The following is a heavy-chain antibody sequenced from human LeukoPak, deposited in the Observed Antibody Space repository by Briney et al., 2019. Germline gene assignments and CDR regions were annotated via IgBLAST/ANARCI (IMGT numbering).Heavy chain of an antibody. CDR1: GFSFDDYG. J-gene: IGHJ6*02. Sequence: GGSLRLSCTAAGFSFDDYGMSWVRHIPGKGLEWVAGITWNGGSTDYAVSVRGRFTISRDNAKKSVYLQMNSLRVEDAALYHCARDGKRVTTQFYYYGIDLWGQGTTVTVSS. CDR2: ITWNGGST. V-gene: IGHV3-20*01. D-gene: IGHD3-3*01. CDR3: ARDGKRVTTQFYYYGIDL.